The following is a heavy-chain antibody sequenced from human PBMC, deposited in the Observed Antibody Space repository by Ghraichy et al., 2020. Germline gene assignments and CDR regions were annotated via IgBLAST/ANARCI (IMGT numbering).Heavy chain of an antibody. D-gene: IGHD6-19*01. CDR2: ISSSSRYI. CDR1: GVTFSSHS. CDR3: ARGGGAGTPVLYGMVV. Sequence: GGSLRLSCAASGVTFSSHSMNWVRQAPGKGLEWVSPISSSSRYIYYADSVKGRFTISRDNAMKSLHLQMNSPRAEDTAVYYCARGGGAGTPVLYGMVVWGQGTTVTVSS. V-gene: IGHV3-21*01. J-gene: IGHJ6*02.